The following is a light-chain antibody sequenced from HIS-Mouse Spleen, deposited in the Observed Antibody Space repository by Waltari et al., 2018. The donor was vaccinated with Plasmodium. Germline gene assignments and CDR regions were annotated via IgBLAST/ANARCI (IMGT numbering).Light chain of an antibody. CDR1: QSISSW. J-gene: IGKJ1*01. CDR2: KAS. Sequence: DIQMTQSPSTLSASVGDRVTITCRASQSISSWLDWYQQKPGKAPKLLIYKASSLESGVRLRCSGSGSETEFTLTISSLQPDDFATYYCQQNNSYWTFGQGTKVEIK. V-gene: IGKV1-5*03. CDR3: QQNNSYWT.